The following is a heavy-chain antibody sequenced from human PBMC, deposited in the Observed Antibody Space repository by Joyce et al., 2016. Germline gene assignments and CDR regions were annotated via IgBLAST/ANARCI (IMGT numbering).Heavy chain of an antibody. CDR2: ISAYDGDT. CDR1: CFTFSSFG. J-gene: IGHJ4*02. CDR3: ARVAEQHLQYYFDY. Sequence: QVQVVQSGGELKKPGASVKVSCQTSCFTFSSFGCNWVRQVPGKGLEWMGWISAYDGDTRVAKKFQGRVTMTTDEFRRTVYMELRGLTSDDTAVYYCARVAEQHLQYYFDYWGQGTLVTVSS. D-gene: IGHD2/OR15-2a*01. V-gene: IGHV1-18*01.